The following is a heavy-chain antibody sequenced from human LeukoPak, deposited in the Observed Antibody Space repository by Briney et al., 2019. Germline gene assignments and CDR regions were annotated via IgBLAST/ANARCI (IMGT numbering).Heavy chain of an antibody. Sequence: PGRSLRLSCAASGFTFSSYGMHWVRQAPGKGLEWVAVISYDGSNKYYADSVKGRFTISRDNSKNTLYLQMNSLRAEDTAVYYCANRGHGPFDYWGQGTLVTVSS. J-gene: IGHJ4*02. V-gene: IGHV3-30*18. CDR3: ANRGHGPFDY. CDR1: GFTFSSYG. CDR2: ISYDGSNK.